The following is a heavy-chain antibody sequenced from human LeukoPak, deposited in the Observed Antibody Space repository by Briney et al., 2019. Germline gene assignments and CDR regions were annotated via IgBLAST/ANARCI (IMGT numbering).Heavy chain of an antibody. Sequence: PGGSLRLSCAGSGFTLSDYYMSWIRQARGKGLEWVSYISSSGSTIYYADSVKGRFTISRDNAKNSLYLQVNSPRAEDTAVYYCARGYSSGWYGGYWGQGTLVTVSS. D-gene: IGHD6-13*01. V-gene: IGHV3-11*04. CDR1: GFTLSDYY. J-gene: IGHJ4*02. CDR3: ARGYSSGWYGGY. CDR2: ISSSGSTI.